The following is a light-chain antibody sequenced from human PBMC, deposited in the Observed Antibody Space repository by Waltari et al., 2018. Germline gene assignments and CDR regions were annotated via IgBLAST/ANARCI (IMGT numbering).Light chain of an antibody. CDR3: QQYGSSPRT. CDR1: QSVSSSY. J-gene: IGKJ3*01. V-gene: IGKV3-20*01. Sequence: EIVWTQSPGTLSLSPGERATFSCRGSQSVSSSYLAWYQQKPGQAPRLLIYGASSRATGIPDRFSGSGSGTDFTLTISRLEPEDFAVYYCQQYGSSPRTFGPGTKVDIK. CDR2: GAS.